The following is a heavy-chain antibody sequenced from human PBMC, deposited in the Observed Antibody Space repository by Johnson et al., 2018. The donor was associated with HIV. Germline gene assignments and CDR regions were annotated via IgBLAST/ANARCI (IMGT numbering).Heavy chain of an antibody. CDR2: IKQDGSEK. CDR1: GFTFSSYW. J-gene: IGHJ3*02. D-gene: IGHD6-13*01. V-gene: IGHV3-7*03. Sequence: VQLVESGGGLVQPGGSLRLSCAASGFTFSSYWMSWVRQAPGKGLEWVANIKQDGSEKYYVDSVKGRFTISRDNAKNSLYLQMNGLRAEDTALYYCAREAGSSLSFDIWGQGTMVTVSS. CDR3: AREAGSSLSFDI.